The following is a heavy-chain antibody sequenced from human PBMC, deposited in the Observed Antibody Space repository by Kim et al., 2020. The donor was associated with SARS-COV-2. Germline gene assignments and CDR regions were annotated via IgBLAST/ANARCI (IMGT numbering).Heavy chain of an antibody. D-gene: IGHD6-19*01. J-gene: IGHJ4*02. Sequence: SETLSLTCAVYGGSFSGYYWSWIRQPPGKGLEWIGEINHSGTTNYNPSLKSRVTISVDTSKNQFSLKLSSVTAADTAVYYCASSAIPYWGQGTLVTVSS. CDR2: INHSGTT. V-gene: IGHV4-34*01. CDR1: GGSFSGYY. CDR3: ASSAIPY.